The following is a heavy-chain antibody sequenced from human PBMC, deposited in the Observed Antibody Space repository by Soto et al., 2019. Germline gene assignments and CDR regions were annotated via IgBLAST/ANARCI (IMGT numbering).Heavy chain of an antibody. D-gene: IGHD5-18*01. V-gene: IGHV1-69*06. CDR1: GGTFGSYA. J-gene: IGHJ6*02. CDR3: ARVGLLYGMDV. CDR2: IIPIFGTA. Sequence: ASVKVSCKASGGTFGSYAISWVRQAPGQGLEWMGGIIPIFGTANYAQKFQGRVTITADKSTSTAYMELSSLRSGDTAVYYCARVGLLYGMDVWGQGTTVTVSS.